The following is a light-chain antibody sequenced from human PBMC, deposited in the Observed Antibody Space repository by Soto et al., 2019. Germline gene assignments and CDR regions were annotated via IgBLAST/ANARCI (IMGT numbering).Light chain of an antibody. CDR1: QFVSTW. Sequence: DIQMTQSPSSLSASVGDRVTITCRASQFVSTWLAWFQQKPGKAPKLLIYKASTLQTGVPSRFSGSGSQTEFTLTISTLQPDDFATYYCQQYNTYPWTFGQGTKFDIK. CDR2: KAS. V-gene: IGKV1-5*03. J-gene: IGKJ1*01. CDR3: QQYNTYPWT.